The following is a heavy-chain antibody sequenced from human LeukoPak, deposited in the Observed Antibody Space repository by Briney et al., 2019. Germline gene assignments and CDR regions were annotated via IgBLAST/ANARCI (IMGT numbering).Heavy chain of an antibody. D-gene: IGHD1-26*01. J-gene: IGHJ3*02. CDR1: GGSISSGGYY. V-gene: IGHV4-31*03. CDR2: IYYSGST. Sequence: PSQTLSLTCTVSGGSISSGGYYWSWIRQHPGKGLEWIGYIYYSGSTYYNPSLKSRVTISVDTSKNQFSLKLSSVTAADAAVYYCARHRGGSYVYPFDIWGQGTKVTVSS. CDR3: ARHRGGSYVYPFDI.